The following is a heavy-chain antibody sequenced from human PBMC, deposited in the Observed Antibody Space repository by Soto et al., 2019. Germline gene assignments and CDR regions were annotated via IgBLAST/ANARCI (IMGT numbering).Heavy chain of an antibody. CDR2: IYYSGST. D-gene: IGHD3-10*01. J-gene: IGHJ5*02. V-gene: IGHV4-39*01. Sequence: KTSETLSLTCTVSGGSISSSSYYWGWIRQPPGKGLEWIGSIYYSGSTYYNPSLKSRVTISVDTSKNQFSLKLSSVTAADTAVYYCARSITMVRGVIGHNWFDPWGQGTLVTVSS. CDR1: GGSISSSSYY. CDR3: ARSITMVRGVIGHNWFDP.